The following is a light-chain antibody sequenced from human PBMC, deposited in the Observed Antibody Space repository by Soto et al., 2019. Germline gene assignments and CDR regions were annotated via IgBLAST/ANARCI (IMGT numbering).Light chain of an antibody. Sequence: DIVMTQAPESLAVSLGERATINCKSSQSLFYASINKNYLAWYQQKPRQPPKLLIYWASIRGSGVPDRFGGSGSGTDFTLTISSLQAEDVAVYYCQQYFDNSITFGQGTRLEIE. CDR1: QSLFYASINKNY. CDR2: WAS. J-gene: IGKJ5*01. CDR3: QQYFDNSIT. V-gene: IGKV4-1*01.